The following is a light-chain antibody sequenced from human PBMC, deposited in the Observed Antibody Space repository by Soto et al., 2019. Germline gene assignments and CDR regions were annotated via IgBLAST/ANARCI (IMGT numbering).Light chain of an antibody. Sequence: DIQLTPSPSTLSGSVGDRVTITCRASQTISSWLAWYQQKPGKAPKLLIYAASSLQSGVPSRFSGSGSGTDFTLTISSLQPDDFATYYCQQGWTFGQGTKVDIK. J-gene: IGKJ1*01. V-gene: IGKV1-5*01. CDR1: QTISSW. CDR2: AAS. CDR3: QQGWT.